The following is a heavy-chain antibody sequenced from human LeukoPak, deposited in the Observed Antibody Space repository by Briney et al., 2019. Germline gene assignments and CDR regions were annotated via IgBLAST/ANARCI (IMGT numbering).Heavy chain of an antibody. Sequence: GGSLRLSCAASGFTFSSYEMNWVRQAPGKGLEWVSYISSSCSTIYYADSVKGRFTISRDNAKNSLYLQMNSLRAEDTAMYYCVRRATTERGHSYGLDFWGQGTLVTVSS. CDR3: VRRATTERGHSYGLDF. D-gene: IGHD5-18*01. V-gene: IGHV3-48*03. CDR2: ISSSCSTI. CDR1: GFTFSSYE. J-gene: IGHJ4*02.